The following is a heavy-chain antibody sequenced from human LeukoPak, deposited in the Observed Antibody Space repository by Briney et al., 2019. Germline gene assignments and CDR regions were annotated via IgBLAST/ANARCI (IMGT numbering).Heavy chain of an antibody. V-gene: IGHV3-7*03. CDR3: AREVFFQFDN. Sequence: PGGSLRLSCAASGFTFRKYWMAWVRQAPGRGLEWVATIAANGNDKDYEDALQGRFTISRDNTRNSLSLRIDSLRAEDTAQYYCAREVFFQFDNWGQGALVTVSS. J-gene: IGHJ4*02. CDR2: IAANGNDK. CDR1: GFTFRKYW.